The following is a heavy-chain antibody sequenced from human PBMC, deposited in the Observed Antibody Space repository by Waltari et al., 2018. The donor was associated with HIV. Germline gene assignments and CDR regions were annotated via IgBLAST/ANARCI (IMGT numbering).Heavy chain of an antibody. CDR2: IYYSWST. J-gene: IGHJ4*02. D-gene: IGHD5-18*01. V-gene: IGHV4-30-4*08. Sequence: QVQLQESGPGLVKPSQTLSLTCTVSGGSVRSGDYFWNWIRQPPGKGLEWIGYIYYSWSTLYSPSLKSRITISIDRSKNQISLNLNSVTAADTAMYYCTREVKGGGYGDYWGQGTLVTVSS. CDR1: GGSVRSGDYF. CDR3: TREVKGGGYGDY.